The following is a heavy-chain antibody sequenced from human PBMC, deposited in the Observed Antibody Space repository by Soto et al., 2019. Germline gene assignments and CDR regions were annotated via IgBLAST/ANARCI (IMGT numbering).Heavy chain of an antibody. J-gene: IGHJ6*02. CDR3: ARTDGRKYYYYGMDV. CDR1: VYTFTSYG. V-gene: IGHV1-18*04. Sequence: XSVKVSWKASVYTFTSYGIRWVRQAPGQGLEWMGWISAYNGNTNYAQKLQGRVTMTTDTSTSTAYMELRSLRSDDTAVYYCARTDGRKYYYYGMDVWGQGSTVTVSS. CDR2: ISAYNGNT.